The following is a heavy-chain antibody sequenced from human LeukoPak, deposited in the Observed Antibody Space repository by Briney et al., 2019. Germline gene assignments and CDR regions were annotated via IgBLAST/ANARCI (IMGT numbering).Heavy chain of an antibody. CDR2: IIPIFGTA. Sequence: SVKVSCKASGGTFSSYAISWVRQAPGQGLEWMGGIIPIFGTANYAQKFQGRVTITADESTSTAYMELSSLRSEDTAVYYCARPHCTNGVCYSDAFDTWGQGTMVTVSS. D-gene: IGHD2-8*01. J-gene: IGHJ3*02. V-gene: IGHV1-69*01. CDR1: GGTFSSYA. CDR3: ARPHCTNGVCYSDAFDT.